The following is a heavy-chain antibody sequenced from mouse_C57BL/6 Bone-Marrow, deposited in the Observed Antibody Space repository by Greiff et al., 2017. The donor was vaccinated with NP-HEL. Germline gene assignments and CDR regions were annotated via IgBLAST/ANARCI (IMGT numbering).Heavy chain of an antibody. D-gene: IGHD1-1*01. V-gene: IGHV1-39*01. J-gene: IGHJ3*01. CDR2: INPNYGTT. Sequence: VQLQQPGAELVRPGSSVKISCKASGYSFTDYNMNWVKQSNGKSLEWIGVINPNYGTTSYNQKFKGKATLTVDQSSSTAYMQLNSLTSEDSAVYYCARDYGSRAWFAYWGQGTLVTVSA. CDR1: GYSFTDYN. CDR3: ARDYGSRAWFAY.